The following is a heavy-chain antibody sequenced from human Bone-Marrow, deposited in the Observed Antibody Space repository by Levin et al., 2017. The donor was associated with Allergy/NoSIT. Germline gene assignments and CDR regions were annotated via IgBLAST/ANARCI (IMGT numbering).Heavy chain of an antibody. CDR1: GGSISSYY. J-gene: IGHJ4*02. V-gene: IGHV4-59*01. CDR3: ARGLNYYDSSGYYYRFDY. D-gene: IGHD3-22*01. CDR2: IYYSGST. Sequence: SETLSLTCTVSGGSISSYYWSWIRQPPGKGLEWIGYIYYSGSTNYNPSLKSRVTISVDTSKNQFSLKLSSVTAADTAVYYCARGLNYYDSSGYYYRFDYWGQGTLVTVSS.